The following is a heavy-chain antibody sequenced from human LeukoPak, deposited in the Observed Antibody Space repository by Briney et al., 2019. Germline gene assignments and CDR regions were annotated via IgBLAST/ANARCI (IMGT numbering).Heavy chain of an antibody. CDR2: DDPEDGET. Sequence: GASVKVSCKVSGYTFTDYYMRWVQQAPGKGLEWMGLDDPEDGETIYAEKFQGRVTITADTSTDTAYMELSSLRSEDTAVYYCATGAYSGSLGYWGQGTLVTVSS. CDR3: ATGAYSGSLGY. J-gene: IGHJ4*02. CDR1: GYTFTDYY. V-gene: IGHV1-69-2*01. D-gene: IGHD1-26*01.